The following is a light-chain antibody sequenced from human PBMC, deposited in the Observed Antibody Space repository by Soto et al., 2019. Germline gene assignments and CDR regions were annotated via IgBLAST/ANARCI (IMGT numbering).Light chain of an antibody. V-gene: IGKV1-27*01. CDR2: AAS. Sequence: DIQMTQSPSSLSASLGDRATITCRASQGIGGNLAWYQQKPGKVPKLLIYAASTLHSGVPSRFSGSGSGTDFTLTISSLQPEDFATYYCQKYNSSPLTFGGGTKVEIK. CDR1: QGIGGN. J-gene: IGKJ4*01. CDR3: QKYNSSPLT.